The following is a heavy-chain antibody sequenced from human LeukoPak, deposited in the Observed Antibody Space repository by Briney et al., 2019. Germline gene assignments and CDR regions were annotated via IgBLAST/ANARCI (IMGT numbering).Heavy chain of an antibody. D-gene: IGHD4-23*01. CDR2: ISAYNGNT. CDR1: GYTFTSYG. V-gene: IGHV1-18*01. CDR3: ARVLVGGPISPDGY. Sequence: ASVKVSCKASGYTFTSYGISWVRQAPGQGLESMGWISAYNGNTNYAQKLQGRVTMTTDTSTSTAYMELRSLRSDDTAVYYCARVLVGGPISPDGYWGQGTLVTVSS. J-gene: IGHJ4*02.